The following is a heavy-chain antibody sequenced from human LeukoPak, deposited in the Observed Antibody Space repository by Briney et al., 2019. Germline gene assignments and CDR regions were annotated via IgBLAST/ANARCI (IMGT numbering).Heavy chain of an antibody. V-gene: IGHV3-33*01. J-gene: IGHJ4*02. CDR1: GFTFSSYG. Sequence: GRSLRLSCAASGFTFSSYGMHWVRQAPGKGLEWVAVIWYDGSNKYYADSVKGRFTISRDSSKNTLYLQMNSLRAEDTAVYYCARDPVLRYFDWSPPFGYWGQGTLVTDSS. CDR2: IWYDGSNK. D-gene: IGHD3-9*01. CDR3: ARDPVLRYFDWSPPFGY.